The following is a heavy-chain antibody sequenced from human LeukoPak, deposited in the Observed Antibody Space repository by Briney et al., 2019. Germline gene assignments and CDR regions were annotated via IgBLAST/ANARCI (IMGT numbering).Heavy chain of an antibody. V-gene: IGHV1-18*01. Sequence: ASVKVSCKASGYTFINFGISWVRQAPGQGLEWMGWISAYNGNTNYAQKLQGRLTMTTDTSTSTAYMELRSLRSDDTAVYHCARSAYSGTYGFLDYWGRGTLVTVSS. J-gene: IGHJ4*02. D-gene: IGHD1-26*01. CDR1: GYTFINFG. CDR2: ISAYNGNT. CDR3: ARSAYSGTYGFLDY.